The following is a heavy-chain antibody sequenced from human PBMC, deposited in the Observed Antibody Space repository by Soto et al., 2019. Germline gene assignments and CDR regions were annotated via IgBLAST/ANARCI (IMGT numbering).Heavy chain of an antibody. CDR2: IYWDDDK. J-gene: IGHJ4*02. D-gene: IGHD3-3*01. CDR3: AHSPTITIFGVVPHFDD. V-gene: IGHV2-5*02. Sequence: GSGPTLVNPTQTLTLTCTFSGFSLTTSGVGVGWIRQPPGKALEWLALIYWDDDKRYSPSLKSRLTITKDTSKNQVVLTMTNMDPVDTATYYCAHSPTITIFGVVPHFDDWGQGTLVTVSS. CDR1: GFSLTTSGVG.